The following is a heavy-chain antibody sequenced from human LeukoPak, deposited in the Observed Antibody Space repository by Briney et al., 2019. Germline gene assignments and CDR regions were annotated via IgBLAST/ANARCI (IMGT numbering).Heavy chain of an antibody. CDR3: HLVRGGGYFDY. CDR1: GGSFSNYY. J-gene: IGHJ4*02. CDR2: INHSGST. Sequence: SEILSLTCAVYGGSFSNYYWSCIRQSPGKGLEWIGEINHSGSTNYNPSLKSRVTMSVDTSKNQFSLNLSSVTAADTAVYYCHLVRGGGYFDYWGQGTLVTVSS. V-gene: IGHV4-34*01. D-gene: IGHD3-10*01.